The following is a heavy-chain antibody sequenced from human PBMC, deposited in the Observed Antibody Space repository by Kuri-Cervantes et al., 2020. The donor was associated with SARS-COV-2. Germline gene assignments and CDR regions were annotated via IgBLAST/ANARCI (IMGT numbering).Heavy chain of an antibody. CDR3: ASSPESGPYYYYYGMDV. CDR1: GGTFSSYA. V-gene: IGHV1-69*06. CDR2: IIPIFGTA. D-gene: IGHD6-25*01. Sequence: SVKVSCKASGGTFSSYAISWARQAPGQELEWMGGIIPIFGTANYAQKFQGRVTITADKSTSTAYMELSSLRSEDTAVYYCASSPESGPYYYYYGMDVWGQGTTVTVSS. J-gene: IGHJ6*02.